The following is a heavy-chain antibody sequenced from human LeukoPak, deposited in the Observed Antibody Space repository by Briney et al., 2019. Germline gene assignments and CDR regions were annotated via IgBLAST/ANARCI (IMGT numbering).Heavy chain of an antibody. CDR2: IFYSGSS. CDR3: ARGSPAAGTYYIDY. D-gene: IGHD6-13*01. CDR1: GGSVSSGNYS. Sequence: PSETLSLTCTVSGGSVSSGNYSWSWIRQHPGKGLEWIGYIFYSGSSYYDPSLKSRVTIPLDTSENQFSLRVSSVTAADTALYYCARGSPAAGTYYIDYWGQGTLVTVSP. V-gene: IGHV4-31*03. J-gene: IGHJ4*02.